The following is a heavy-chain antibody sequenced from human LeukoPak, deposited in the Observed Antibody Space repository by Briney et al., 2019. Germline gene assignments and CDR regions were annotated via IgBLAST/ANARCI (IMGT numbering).Heavy chain of an antibody. CDR3: ARGGSYLSAFYI. J-gene: IGHJ3*02. CDR2: IDSDGSST. D-gene: IGHD1-26*01. Sequence: GGSLRLSGAASGFTLSYYWMHWVRHGPGKGRVWVSRIDSDGSSTNYADSVKGRFTISRDNSKNTLYLQMNSLRAEDTAVYYCARGGSYLSAFYIGGQGTMVTVSA. CDR1: GFTLSYYW. V-gene: IGHV3-74*01.